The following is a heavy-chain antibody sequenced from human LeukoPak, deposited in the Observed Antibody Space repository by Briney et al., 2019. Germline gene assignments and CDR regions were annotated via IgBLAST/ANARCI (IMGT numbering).Heavy chain of an antibody. Sequence: SETLSLTCTVSGGSISSYYWSWIRQPAGKGLEWIGRIYTSGSTNYNPSLKSRVTMSVDMSKNQFSLKLSSVTAADTAVYYCARDNLRYSSSWYGAGVGMDVWGQGTTVTVSS. J-gene: IGHJ6*02. CDR1: GGSISSYY. V-gene: IGHV4-4*07. CDR3: ARDNLRYSSSWYGAGVGMDV. D-gene: IGHD6-13*01. CDR2: IYTSGST.